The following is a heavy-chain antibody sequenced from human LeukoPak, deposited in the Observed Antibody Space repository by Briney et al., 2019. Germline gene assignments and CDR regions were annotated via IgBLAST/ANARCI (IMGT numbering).Heavy chain of an antibody. Sequence: GGSLRLSCAGSGFIFNNYAMHWVRQPPGKGLEWVSGISWNSGTIDYADSVRGRFTISRDNAKNSLYLQMDSLGVEDTAFYYCAKDNRRHYTSGPNPDSLHWGQGALVTVSS. D-gene: IGHD6-25*01. CDR1: GFIFNNYA. V-gene: IGHV3-9*01. CDR3: AKDNRRHYTSGPNPDSLH. J-gene: IGHJ4*02. CDR2: ISWNSGTI.